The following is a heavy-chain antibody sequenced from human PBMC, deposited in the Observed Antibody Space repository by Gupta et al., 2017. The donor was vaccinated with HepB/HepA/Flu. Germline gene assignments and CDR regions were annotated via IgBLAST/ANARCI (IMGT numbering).Heavy chain of an antibody. CDR2: ISSSATTI. CDR3: AREGAKSYGYYFYGMDV. J-gene: IGHJ6*02. D-gene: IGHD3-16*01. Sequence: QVQLVESGGGLVKPGGSLRLSCAASGFTFRNYYMGWIRQAPGKGLQWVSYISSSATTIYYADYVKGRFTISRDNAKNSLYLQMNSLRAEDTAVYYCAREGAKSYGYYFYGMDVWGQGTTVTVSS. V-gene: IGHV3-11*01. CDR1: GFTFRNYY.